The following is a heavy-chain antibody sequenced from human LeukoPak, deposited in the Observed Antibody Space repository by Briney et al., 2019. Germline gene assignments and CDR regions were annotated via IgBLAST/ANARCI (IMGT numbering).Heavy chain of an antibody. J-gene: IGHJ5*02. CDR2: TIPIFGTA. CDR3: ARGYCGGGSCYNSRGWFDP. D-gene: IGHD2-15*01. CDR1: GGTFSSYA. V-gene: IGHV1-69*13. Sequence: GASVKVSCKASGGTFSSYAISWVRQAPGQGFEWMGGTIPIFGTANYAQKFQGRVTITADESTSTAYMELSRLRSEDTAVYYCARGYCGGGSCYNSRGWFDPWGQGTLVTVSS.